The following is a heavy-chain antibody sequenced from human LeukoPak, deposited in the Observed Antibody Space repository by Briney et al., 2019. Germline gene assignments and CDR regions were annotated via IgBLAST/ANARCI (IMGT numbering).Heavy chain of an antibody. CDR2: TYYRSKWYN. CDR3: ARGGSYYPVEGFDY. V-gene: IGHV6-1*01. J-gene: IGHJ4*02. CDR1: GDSVSSNSAA. Sequence: SQTLSLTCAISGDSVSSNSAAWNWIRQSPSRGLELLGRTYYRSKWYNDYALSVKSRITLNPDTSKDQFSLQLSSVTHEDTAVYYCARGGSYYPVEGFDYWGQGTLVTVSS. D-gene: IGHD1-26*01.